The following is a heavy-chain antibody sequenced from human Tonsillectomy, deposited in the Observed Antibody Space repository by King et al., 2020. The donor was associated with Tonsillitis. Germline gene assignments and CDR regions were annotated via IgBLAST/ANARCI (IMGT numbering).Heavy chain of an antibody. V-gene: IGHV4-59*01. CDR1: GASISSYY. CDR3: ARGGTMADYYYHMDV. J-gene: IGHJ6*03. D-gene: IGHD1/OR15-1a*01. CDR2: IYYSGSS. Sequence: VQLQESGPGLVKPSEILSLTCTVSGASISSYYWSWIRQPPGKGLEWIGYIYYSGSSNCNPSLKSRVTISVDTSKNQFSLKLSSVTAADTAVYYCARGGTMADYYYHMDVWGKGTTVTVSS.